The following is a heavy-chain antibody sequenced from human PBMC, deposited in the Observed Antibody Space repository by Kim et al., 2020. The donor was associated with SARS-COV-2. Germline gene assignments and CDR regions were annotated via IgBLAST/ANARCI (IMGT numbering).Heavy chain of an antibody. J-gene: IGHJ6*02. Sequence: SGPTLVNPTQTLTLTCTFSGFSLSTSGMCVSWIRQPPGKALEWLALIDWDDDKYYSTSLKTRLTISKDTSKNQVVLTMTNMDPVDTATYYCARMAARITIFGVVDYYGMDVWGQGTTVTVSS. V-gene: IGHV2-70*01. D-gene: IGHD3-3*01. CDR2: IDWDDDK. CDR3: ARMAARITIFGVVDYYGMDV. CDR1: GFSLSTSGMC.